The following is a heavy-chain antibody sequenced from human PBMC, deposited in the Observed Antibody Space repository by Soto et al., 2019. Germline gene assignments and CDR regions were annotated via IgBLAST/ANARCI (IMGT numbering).Heavy chain of an antibody. CDR2: ISYDGSNK. D-gene: IGHD1-20*01. CDR1: GFTFSSYA. Sequence: QVQLVESGGGVVQPGRSLRLSCAASGFTFSSYAMHWVRQAPGKGLEWVAVISYDGSNKYYADSVKGRFTISRDNSKNTLYLQMNSLRAEDTAVYYCARARDNWNDPGNWFDPWGQGTLVTVSS. J-gene: IGHJ5*02. V-gene: IGHV3-30-3*01. CDR3: ARARDNWNDPGNWFDP.